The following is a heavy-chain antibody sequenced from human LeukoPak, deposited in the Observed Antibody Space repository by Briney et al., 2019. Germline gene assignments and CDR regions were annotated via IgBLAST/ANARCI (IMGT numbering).Heavy chain of an antibody. CDR3: ARDPLVRGVINHYYYYGMDV. V-gene: IGHV1-46*01. CDR2: INPSGGST. J-gene: IGHJ6*02. Sequence: ASVKVSCKASGYTFTSYGISWVRQAPGQGLEWMGIINPSGGSTSYAQKFQGRVTMTRDTSTSTVYMELSSLRSEDTAVYYCARDPLVRGVINHYYYYGMDVWGQGTTVTVSS. D-gene: IGHD3-10*01. CDR1: GYTFTSYG.